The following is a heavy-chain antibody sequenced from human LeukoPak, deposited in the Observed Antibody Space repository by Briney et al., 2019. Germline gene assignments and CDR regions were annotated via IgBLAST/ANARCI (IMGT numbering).Heavy chain of an antibody. Sequence: GGSLRLSCEASGFSFSNFWMHWVRQDLGKGLVRVSRINSDGSTTSYAESVKGRFTISRDNAKNTLYLQMNSLRVEDTAVYYCTRGDGRSGWYFDYWGQGTLVTVSS. D-gene: IGHD6-19*01. CDR2: INSDGSTT. V-gene: IGHV3-74*01. CDR3: TRGDGRSGWYFDY. J-gene: IGHJ4*02. CDR1: GFSFSNFW.